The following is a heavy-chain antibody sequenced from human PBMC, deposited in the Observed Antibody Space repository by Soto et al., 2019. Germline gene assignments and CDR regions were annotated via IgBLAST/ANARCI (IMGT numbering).Heavy chain of an antibody. D-gene: IGHD5-18*01. Sequence: EVQLVESGGGLVQPGGSLRLSCAASGVTVSSNYMSWVRQAPGKGLEWVSVIYSGGSTYYADSVKGRFTISRDKSKNTLYIQMNSLRAEDTAVYYCARHGYNYGGGYFDYWCQGTLVTVSS. CDR1: GVTVSSNY. CDR2: IYSGGST. J-gene: IGHJ4*02. CDR3: ARHGYNYGGGYFDY. V-gene: IGHV3-66*04.